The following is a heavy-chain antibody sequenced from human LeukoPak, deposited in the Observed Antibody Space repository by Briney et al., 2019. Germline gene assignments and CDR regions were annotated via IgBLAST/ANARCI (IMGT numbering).Heavy chain of an antibody. CDR2: ISYDGTNK. Sequence: GGSLRLSCAASEFTFSSYAMHRVRQAPGKGLEWLAVISYDGTNKYYADSVKGRFTISRDNSKDTLYLQMNSLRDEDTAVYYCARDQGSLPVWFYYYMDVWGSGTTVTVSS. CDR3: ARDQGSLPVWFYYYMDV. CDR1: EFTFSSYA. V-gene: IGHV3-30*01. J-gene: IGHJ6*03. D-gene: IGHD3-16*01.